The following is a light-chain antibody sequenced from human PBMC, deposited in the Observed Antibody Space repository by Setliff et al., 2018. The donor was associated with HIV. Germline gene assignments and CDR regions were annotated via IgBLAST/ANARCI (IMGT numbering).Light chain of an antibody. CDR1: SSDVGRYNL. CDR3: CSNTGNNTYG. V-gene: IGLV2-23*01. J-gene: IGLJ1*01. Sequence: QSALAQPASVSGSPGQSITISCTGTSSDVGRYNLVSWYQQHPGKAPKLMIYQATKRPSGVSNRFSGSKSGNTASLTISGLQAEDEADYYCCSNTGNNTYGFGTGTKVTVL. CDR2: QAT.